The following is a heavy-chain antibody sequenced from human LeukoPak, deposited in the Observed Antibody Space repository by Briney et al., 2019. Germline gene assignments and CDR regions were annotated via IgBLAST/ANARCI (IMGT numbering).Heavy chain of an antibody. CDR1: GGSISSGDYY. CDR3: VRDRLFYYGSEKDY. Sequence: SETLSLTCTVSGGSISSGDYYWSWIRQPPGKGLEWIGYIYYSGSTYYNPSLKSRVTISIDTSKNQFSLKLSSVTAADTAVYYCVRDRLFYYGSEKDYWGQRTLVTVSS. V-gene: IGHV4-30-4*01. J-gene: IGHJ4*02. CDR2: IYYSGST. D-gene: IGHD3-10*01.